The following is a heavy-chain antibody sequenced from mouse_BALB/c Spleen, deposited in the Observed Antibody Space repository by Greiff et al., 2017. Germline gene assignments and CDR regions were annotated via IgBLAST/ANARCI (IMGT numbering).Heavy chain of an antibody. CDR3: ARVDYRYDGPDWYFDV. J-gene: IGHJ1*01. D-gene: IGHD2-14*01. V-gene: IGHV3-2*02. CDR1: GYSITSDYA. Sequence: EVQLQQSGPGLVKPSQSLSLTCTVTGYSITSDYAWNWIRQFPGNKLEWMGYISYSGSTSYNPSLKSRISITRDTSKNQFFLQLNSVTTEDTATYYCARVDYRYDGPDWYFDVWGAGTTVTVSS. CDR2: ISYSGST.